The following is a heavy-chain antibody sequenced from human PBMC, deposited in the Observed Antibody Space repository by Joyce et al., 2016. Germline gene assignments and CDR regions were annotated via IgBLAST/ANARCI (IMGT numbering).Heavy chain of an antibody. V-gene: IGHV3-7*03. CDR3: AREWPLSNGLYGYYNYYFYMDV. J-gene: IGHJ6*03. CDR2: IKQDGSEK. D-gene: IGHD6-25*01. Sequence: EVQLVESGGNLVQPGGSLRLSCAASGFPFSNYWMTWVRKAPGKGLEWVANIKQDGSEKYYGGAGKGGFTISRDNARNSLSLQMNSLRVEDTAVYYCAREWPLSNGLYGYYNYYFYMDVWGKGTTVTVSS. CDR1: GFPFSNYW.